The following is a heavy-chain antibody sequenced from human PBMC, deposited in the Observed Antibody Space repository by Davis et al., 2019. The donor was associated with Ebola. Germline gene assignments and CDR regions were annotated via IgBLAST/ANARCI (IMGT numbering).Heavy chain of an antibody. V-gene: IGHV1-46*01. D-gene: IGHD1-26*01. CDR2: INPSSTST. CDR3: ARGNSGSSDY. Sequence: ASVQVSCKTSGYTFTRYYIHWVRQAPGQGLEWIAIINPSSTSTTYAQKFRGRVTLTRDTSTSTVYMELSSLRSDDTAVYYCARGNSGSSDYWGQGTLVTVSS. J-gene: IGHJ4*02. CDR1: GYTFTRYY.